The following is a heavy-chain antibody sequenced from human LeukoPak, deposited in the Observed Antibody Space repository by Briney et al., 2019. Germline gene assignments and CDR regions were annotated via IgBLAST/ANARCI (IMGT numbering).Heavy chain of an antibody. CDR2: IYGDGSFT. CDR3: ARVYKTNGYLY. D-gene: IGHD2-8*01. V-gene: IGHV3-74*01. Sequence: PGGSLRLSRAASGFTFSNFWMHWVRQAPGKGLVWVALIYGDGSFTRYADSVKGRFTISRDNAKNTVYLQMNSLRVEDTAVYYCARVYKTNGYLYWGQGSLVTVSS. J-gene: IGHJ4*02. CDR1: GFTFSNFW.